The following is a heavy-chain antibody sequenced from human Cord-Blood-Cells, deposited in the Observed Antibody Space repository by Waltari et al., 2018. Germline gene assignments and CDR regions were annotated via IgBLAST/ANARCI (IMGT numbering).Heavy chain of an antibody. CDR3: ARGGRRIAARPGAFDI. V-gene: IGHV1-2*02. CDR2: INPNSGGT. D-gene: IGHD6-6*01. J-gene: IGHJ3*02. Sequence: QVQLVQSGAEVKKPGASVKVSCKASGYTFTGYYMQWVRQAPGQGLEWMGWINPNSGGTNYAQKFQGRVTITRDTSISTAYMELSRLRSDDTAVYYCARGGRRIAARPGAFDIWGQVTMVTVSS. CDR1: GYTFTGYY.